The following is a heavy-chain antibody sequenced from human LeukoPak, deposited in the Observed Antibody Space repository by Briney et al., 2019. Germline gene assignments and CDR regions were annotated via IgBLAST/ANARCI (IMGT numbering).Heavy chain of an antibody. Sequence: GGSLRLSCAASGFTFSNYAMSWVRQAPGKGLEWVSTISGSGVSTYYAESVKGRFIIQRDNSKNTLYLQMNSLRAEDTALYYCAKDLSSGTGRGFDYWGQGTLVTVSS. J-gene: IGHJ4*02. CDR3: AKDLSSGTGRGFDY. D-gene: IGHD3/OR15-3a*01. CDR2: ISGSGVST. V-gene: IGHV3-23*01. CDR1: GFTFSNYA.